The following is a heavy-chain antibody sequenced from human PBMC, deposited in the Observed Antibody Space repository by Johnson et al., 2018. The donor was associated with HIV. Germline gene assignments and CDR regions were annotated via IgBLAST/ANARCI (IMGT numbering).Heavy chain of an antibody. CDR3: VRGEEGAFDI. Sequence: QVQLVESGGGVVQPGGSLRLSCAASGFTFSSYGMHWVRQAPGKGLQWVAFVRHEGSNKYYAESLKGRFTISRDHSKNTLYLQMTSLTAEDPAVFSCVRGEEGAFDIWGQGTMVTVSS. CDR2: VRHEGSNK. CDR1: GFTFSSYG. J-gene: IGHJ3*02. V-gene: IGHV3-30*02.